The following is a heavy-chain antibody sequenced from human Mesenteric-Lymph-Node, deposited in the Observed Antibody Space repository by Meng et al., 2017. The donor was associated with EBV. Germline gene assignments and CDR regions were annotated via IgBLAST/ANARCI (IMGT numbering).Heavy chain of an antibody. Sequence: QVQLVQAGPEVKKPGASVKVSCKTSGYTFVNYDINWVRQATGQGLEWMGSVNIDSGNTGYARKFQGRVSMTRDTSTSTAYMELSSLRSDDTAIYYCARRQRGYMGSDFWGQGTLVTVSS. CDR2: VNIDSGNT. J-gene: IGHJ4*02. D-gene: IGHD3-10*01. CDR3: ARRQRGYMGSDF. CDR1: GYTFVNYD. V-gene: IGHV1-8*01.